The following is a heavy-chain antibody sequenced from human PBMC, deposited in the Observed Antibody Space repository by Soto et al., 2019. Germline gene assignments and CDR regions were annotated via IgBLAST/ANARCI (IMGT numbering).Heavy chain of an antibody. J-gene: IGHJ4*01. CDR2: INWNGAVL. CDR3: ATSPSGSDLDY. V-gene: IGHV3-9*01. Sequence: HPGGCKRLSCAASEFTFDDHAMHWVRQAPGKGLEWVSGINWNGAVLGYADSVKGRFTISRDNAKNSLYLQMNSLRPEDTALYYGATSPSGSDLDYWGHGTPVTV. CDR1: EFTFDDHA. D-gene: IGHD3-22*01.